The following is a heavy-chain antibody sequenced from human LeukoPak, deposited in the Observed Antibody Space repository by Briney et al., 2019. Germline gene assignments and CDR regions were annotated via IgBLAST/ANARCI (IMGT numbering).Heavy chain of an antibody. Sequence: PSETLSLTCSVSGGFNRRYYWSGVRQPLGKGLEWVGHIFFSGHSNYNASLTSRIRMSVDTSKAQFSLELASGIAADTAVYYCAIIDPLGFFDQWGPGILVTVSS. J-gene: IGHJ4*02. CDR3: AIIDPLGFFDQ. CDR1: GGFNRRYY. V-gene: IGHV4-59*12. CDR2: IFFSGHS. D-gene: IGHD2/OR15-2a*01.